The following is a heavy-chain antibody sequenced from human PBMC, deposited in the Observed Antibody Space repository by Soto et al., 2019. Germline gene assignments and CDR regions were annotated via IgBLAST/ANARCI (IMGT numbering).Heavy chain of an antibody. Sequence: QIQLVQSGAEVKKPGASVKVSCKAAGYTFSNYAIKWVRQAPGQGLEWMGWISAHNGNTNYAEKFQGRVAMTTDTSTNTAYMELRSLRSDDTAVYYCVGDLSDGYDLDYFNYWSQGSLFTVSS. D-gene: IGHD5-12*01. CDR3: VGDLSDGYDLDYFNY. CDR1: GYTFSNYA. V-gene: IGHV1-18*01. J-gene: IGHJ4*02. CDR2: ISAHNGNT.